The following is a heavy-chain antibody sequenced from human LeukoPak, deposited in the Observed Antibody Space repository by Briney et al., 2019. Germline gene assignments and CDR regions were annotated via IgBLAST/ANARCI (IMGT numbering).Heavy chain of an antibody. J-gene: IGHJ3*02. Sequence: IXXPGDSDTRYSPSFQGQVTISADKSISTAYLQWSSLKASDTAMYYCARAYDILTGYYPAFDIWGQGTMVTVSS. D-gene: IGHD3-9*01. CDR3: ARAYDILTGYYPAFDI. V-gene: IGHV5-51*01. CDR2: XXPGDSDT.